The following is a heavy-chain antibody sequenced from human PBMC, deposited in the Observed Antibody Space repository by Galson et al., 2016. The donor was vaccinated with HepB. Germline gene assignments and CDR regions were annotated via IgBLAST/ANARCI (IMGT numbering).Heavy chain of an antibody. CDR1: GYTFIDYY. J-gene: IGHJ6*02. D-gene: IGHD3-16*01. Sequence: SVKVSCKASGYTFIDYYMHWVRQAPGQGLEWMGWINPKNGGTNYAQRFRDRVIMTRVTSIRTAYMELSRVTPDDTAVYFCAREGSSYGIYHFFGMDVWGQGTTVTVSS. V-gene: IGHV1-2*02. CDR2: INPKNGGT. CDR3: AREGSSYGIYHFFGMDV.